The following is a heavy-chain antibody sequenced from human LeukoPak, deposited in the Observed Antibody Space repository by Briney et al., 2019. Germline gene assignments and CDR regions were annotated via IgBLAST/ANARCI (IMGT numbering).Heavy chain of an antibody. Sequence: PGGSLRLSCAASGFTFSNAWMSWVRQAPGKGLEWVAVISYDGSNKYYADSVKGRFTISRDNSKNTLYLQMNSLRAEDTAVYYCAKENPRFWGTVRTYYYYGMDVWGQGTTVTVSS. V-gene: IGHV3-30*18. CDR1: GFTFSNAW. J-gene: IGHJ6*02. CDR3: AKENPRFWGTVRTYYYYGMDV. D-gene: IGHD4-11*01. CDR2: ISYDGSNK.